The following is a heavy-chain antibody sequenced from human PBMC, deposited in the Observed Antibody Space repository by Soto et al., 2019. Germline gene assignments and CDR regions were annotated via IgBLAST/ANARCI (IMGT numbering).Heavy chain of an antibody. CDR3: ARESHDILTGPPWVWYFDL. D-gene: IGHD3-9*01. CDR2: INDRGSI. Sequence: QVQLQQWGAGPLRPLETLSLTCGVSGGYFSGYYWAWIRQSPGTGLEWIGEINDRGSINYNPSLKSRVSISVDTSKNHYSLNLRSVTAADTAVYYCARESHDILTGPPWVWYFDLWGRGTLVTVSS. J-gene: IGHJ2*01. V-gene: IGHV4-34*01. CDR1: GGYFSGYY.